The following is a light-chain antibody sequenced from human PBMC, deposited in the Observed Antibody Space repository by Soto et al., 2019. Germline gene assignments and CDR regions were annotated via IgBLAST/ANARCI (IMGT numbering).Light chain of an antibody. CDR1: SSDVGGYNY. J-gene: IGLJ1*01. CDR2: DVS. V-gene: IGLV2-11*01. Sequence: QPVLTQPRSVSGSPGQSVTISCTGTSSDVGGYNYVSWYQQHPGKAPKLMIYDVSKRPSGVPDRFSGSKSGNTASLTISGLQAEDEADYYCCSYAGSYGVFGTGTKVTVL. CDR3: CSYAGSYGV.